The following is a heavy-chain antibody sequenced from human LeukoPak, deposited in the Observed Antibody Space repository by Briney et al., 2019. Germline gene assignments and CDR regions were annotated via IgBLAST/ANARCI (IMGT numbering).Heavy chain of an antibody. V-gene: IGHV4-39*07. D-gene: IGHD1-1*01. CDR1: GGSVSSSSYY. CDR3: ARASHWNQLHYFDY. J-gene: IGHJ4*02. CDR2: IFYSGST. Sequence: PSETLSLTCSVSGGSVSSSSYYWGWVRQPPGKALEWIGNIFYSGSTYYSPSLKSRVTISVDKSKNQFSPKLSSVTAADTAVYYCARASHWNQLHYFDYWGQGTLVTVSS.